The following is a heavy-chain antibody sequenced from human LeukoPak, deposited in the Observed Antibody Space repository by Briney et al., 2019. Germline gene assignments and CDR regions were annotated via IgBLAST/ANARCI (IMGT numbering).Heavy chain of an antibody. V-gene: IGHV4-61*02. J-gene: IGHJ3*01. CDR3: ARARGTMTTS. D-gene: IGHD3-22*01. Sequence: SQTLSLTCTVSGGSISSGSYYWSWIRQPAGTGLEWIGRIYTSGSTNYNPSLKSRVTISVDTSKNQFSLKLSSVTAADTAVYYCARARGTMTTSWGQGTMVTVSS. CDR2: IYTSGST. CDR1: GGSISSGSYY.